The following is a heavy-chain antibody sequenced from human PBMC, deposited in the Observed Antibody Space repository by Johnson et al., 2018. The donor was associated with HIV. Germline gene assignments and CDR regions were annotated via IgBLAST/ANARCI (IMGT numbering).Heavy chain of an antibody. V-gene: IGHV3-43*01. J-gene: IGHJ3*01. CDR2: ISWDGGST. CDR3: AREAGGSYPDAFDF. CDR1: GFPFDDYT. Sequence: VQLVESGGVVVQPGGSLRLSCAASGFPFDDYTMHWVRQPPGKGLEWVSLISWDGGSTYYADSVKGRFTISRDNSKNSLYLQMNSLRTEDTALYYCAREAGGSYPDAFDFWGQGTMVTVSS. D-gene: IGHD1-26*01.